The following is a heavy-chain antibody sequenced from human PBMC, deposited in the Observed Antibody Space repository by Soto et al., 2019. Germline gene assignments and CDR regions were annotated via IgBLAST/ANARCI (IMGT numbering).Heavy chain of an antibody. D-gene: IGHD6-19*01. V-gene: IGHV3-23*01. CDR2: ISGSGAAR. J-gene: IGHJ3*02. CDR1: GFTFSDYG. CDR3: AKVATNIAVTTDDAFDI. Sequence: QPGGSLRLSCAASGFTFSDYGMNWVRQAPGKGLEWVSGISGSGAARHYADSVKGRFTISRDNSKNTQYLQMSSLRAEDTAMYYCAKVATNIAVTTDDAFDIWGQGTMVTVSS.